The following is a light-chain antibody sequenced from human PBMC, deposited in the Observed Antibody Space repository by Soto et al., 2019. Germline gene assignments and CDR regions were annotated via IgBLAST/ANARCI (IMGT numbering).Light chain of an antibody. J-gene: IGLJ1*01. Sequence: QSALTQPASVSGSPGRSITISCTGTSSDVGGYNYVSWYQQHPGRAPKLMIYEVSNRPSGVSDRFSGSKSGNTASLTIYGLQAEDEADYYCSSYTSASTLVFGTGTKLTVL. V-gene: IGLV2-14*01. CDR3: SSYTSASTLV. CDR2: EVS. CDR1: SSDVGGYNY.